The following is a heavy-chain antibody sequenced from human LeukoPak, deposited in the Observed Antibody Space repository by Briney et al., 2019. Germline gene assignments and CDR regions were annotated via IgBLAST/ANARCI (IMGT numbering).Heavy chain of an antibody. CDR1: GYTFTSYD. CDR3: ARVREVTFGGVILYYFDY. J-gene: IGHJ4*02. CDR2: MNPNSGNT. V-gene: IGHV1-8*01. Sequence: GASVKVSCKASGYTFTSYDINWVRQATGQGLEWMGWMNPNSGNTGYAQKFQGRVTMTRSTSISTAYMELSSLRSEDTAVYYCARVREVTFGGVILYYFDYWGQGTLVTVSS. D-gene: IGHD3-16*02.